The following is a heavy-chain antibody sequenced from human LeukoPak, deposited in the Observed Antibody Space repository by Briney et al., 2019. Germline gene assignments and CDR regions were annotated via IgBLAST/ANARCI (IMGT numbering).Heavy chain of an antibody. CDR1: GFTFSSYA. CDR2: ISYDGSNK. D-gene: IGHD4-17*01. CDR3: ARDSLEVTTSGWFDY. V-gene: IGHV3-30-3*01. J-gene: IGHJ4*02. Sequence: PGGSLRLSCAASGFTFSSYAMHWVRQAPGKGLEGVAVISYDGSNKYYADSVKGRFTISRDNSKNTLYLQMNSLRAEDTAVYYCARDSLEVTTSGWFDYWGQGTLVTVSS.